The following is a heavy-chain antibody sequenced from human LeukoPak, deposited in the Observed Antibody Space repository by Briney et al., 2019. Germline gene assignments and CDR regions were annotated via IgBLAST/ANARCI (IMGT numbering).Heavy chain of an antibody. CDR1: GYSISSAYY. D-gene: IGHD4-17*01. Sequence: SETLSLTCTVSGYSISSAYYWGWIRQPPGKGLEWTGSFHYSGSTYYNPSLKSRVTISVDTSKNQFSLKLTSVTAADTALYYCARFGDYGEYWGQGTLVTVSS. J-gene: IGHJ4*02. V-gene: IGHV4-38-2*02. CDR3: ARFGDYGEY. CDR2: FHYSGST.